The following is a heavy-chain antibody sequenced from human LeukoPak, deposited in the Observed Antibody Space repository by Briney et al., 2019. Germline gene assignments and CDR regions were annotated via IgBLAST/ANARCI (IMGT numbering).Heavy chain of an antibody. V-gene: IGHV1-2*04. Sequence: ASVKVSCKASGYTFTGYYMHWVRQAPGQGLEWMGWINPNSGGTNYAQKFQGWVTMTRDTSISTAYMELSRLRSDDTAVYYCARDQGWELLYPAAFDIWGQGTMVTVSS. CDR2: INPNSGGT. J-gene: IGHJ3*02. CDR3: ARDQGWELLYPAAFDI. CDR1: GYTFTGYY. D-gene: IGHD1-26*01.